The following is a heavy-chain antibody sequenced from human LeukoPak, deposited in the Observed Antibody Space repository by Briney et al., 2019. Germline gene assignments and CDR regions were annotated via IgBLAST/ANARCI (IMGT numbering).Heavy chain of an antibody. Sequence: ASVKVSCKASGYTFIGYYVHWVRQAPGQGLEWMGWINPNSGDTNYAQKFQGRVTMTRDTSISTAYMELSSLRSDDTAVYYCAREHSVRGVGSWGQGTLVTVSS. CDR3: AREHSVRGVGS. J-gene: IGHJ5*02. D-gene: IGHD3-10*01. V-gene: IGHV1-2*02. CDR1: GYTFIGYY. CDR2: INPNSGDT.